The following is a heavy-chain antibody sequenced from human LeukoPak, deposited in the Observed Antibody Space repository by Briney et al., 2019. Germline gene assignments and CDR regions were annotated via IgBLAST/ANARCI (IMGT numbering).Heavy chain of an antibody. V-gene: IGHV1-46*01. CDR2: INPSGGST. J-gene: IGHJ4*02. CDR1: GYTFTSYY. CDR3: AREENCGGDCNKFDY. D-gene: IGHD2-21*02. Sequence: ASVKVSCKASGYTFTSYYMHWVRQAPGQGLEWMGIINPSGGSTSYAQKFQGRVTMTRDTSTSTVYMELSRLRSEDTAVYYCAREENCGGDCNKFDYWGQGTLVTVSS.